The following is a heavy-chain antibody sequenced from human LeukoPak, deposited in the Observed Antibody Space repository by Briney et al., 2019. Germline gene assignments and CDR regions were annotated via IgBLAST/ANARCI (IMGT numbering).Heavy chain of an antibody. CDR2: IYHSGST. J-gene: IGHJ4*02. CDR1: GGSISSSNW. V-gene: IGHV4-4*02. Sequence: SGTLSLTCAVSGGSISSSNWWSWVRQPPGKGLEWIGEIYHSGSTNYNPSLKSRVTISVDKSKNQFSLKLSSVTAADTAVYYCARRPITYYYDSSGYYYDYWGQGTLVTVSS. D-gene: IGHD3-22*01. CDR3: ARRPITYYYDSSGYYYDY.